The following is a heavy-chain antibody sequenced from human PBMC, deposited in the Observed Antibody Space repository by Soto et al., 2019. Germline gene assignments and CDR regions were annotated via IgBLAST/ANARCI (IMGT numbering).Heavy chain of an antibody. CDR1: GFSFNAAW. V-gene: IGHV3-15*07. D-gene: IGHD3-16*01. CDR2: IKSRVNGETR. CDR3: SADLPYWGAYAFDY. J-gene: IGHJ4*02. Sequence: DVYLAESGGDLVKPGGSLRLSCAASGFSFNAAWMNWVRQSPGKGLEWVGRIKSRVNGETRDYAGSVRGRFTISRDDSKNMVYLEMNSLRTEDTAVYYCSADLPYWGAYAFDYWGQGSLVTVSS.